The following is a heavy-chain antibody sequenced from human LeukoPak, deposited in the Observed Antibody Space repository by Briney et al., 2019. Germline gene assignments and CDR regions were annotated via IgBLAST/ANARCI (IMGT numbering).Heavy chain of an antibody. CDR2: MSSSGSTI. CDR3: AREYSSSSEGWGYYYYGMDV. D-gene: IGHD6-6*01. J-gene: IGHJ6*02. V-gene: IGHV3-11*04. Sequence: PGGSLRLSCAASGFTFSDYYMSWIRQAPGKGLEWVSYMSSSGSTIYYADSVKGRFTISRDNAKNSLYLQMNSLRAEDTAVYYCAREYSSSSEGWGYYYYGMDVWGQGTTVTVSS. CDR1: GFTFSDYY.